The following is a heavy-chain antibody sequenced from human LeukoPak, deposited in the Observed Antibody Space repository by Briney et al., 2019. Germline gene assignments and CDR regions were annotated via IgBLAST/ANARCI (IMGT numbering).Heavy chain of an antibody. J-gene: IGHJ4*02. CDR1: GFTFSSYP. Sequence: GGSLRLSCAASGFTFSSYPMHWVRQAPGKGLEWVALISNDGSYKHYAESVKGRFTISRDNSKNTLYLQMNSLRAEDTAVYYCARDHITSWQIDFWGQGTMVTVSS. V-gene: IGHV3-30-3*01. D-gene: IGHD2-2*01. CDR2: ISNDGSYK. CDR3: ARDHITSWQIDF.